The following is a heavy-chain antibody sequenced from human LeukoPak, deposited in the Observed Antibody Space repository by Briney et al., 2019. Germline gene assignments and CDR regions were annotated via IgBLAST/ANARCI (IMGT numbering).Heavy chain of an antibody. J-gene: IGHJ3*02. D-gene: IGHD5-18*01. Sequence: GESLQISCQGSGYKFSNYWIGWVRRVPEKGLEWMGIIYPGDYDTRYSPSFQGQVTISVDKSISTAYLQWSSLKASDTAMYYCARRRDERGYKDIFDIWGQGTMVTVSS. V-gene: IGHV5-51*01. CDR3: ARRRDERGYKDIFDI. CDR1: GYKFSNYW. CDR2: IYPGDYDT.